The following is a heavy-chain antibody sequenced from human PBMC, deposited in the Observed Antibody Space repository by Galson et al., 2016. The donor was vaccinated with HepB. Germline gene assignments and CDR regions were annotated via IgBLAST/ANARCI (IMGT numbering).Heavy chain of an antibody. J-gene: IGHJ3*02. D-gene: IGHD2-15*01. Sequence: SLRLSCAASGFTFSDYFMTWIRQAPGKGLEWLAYIANNGGTRYYADSVQGRFTIPRDNANNSLYLHMDRLRAEDTAVYFCARDGCLRGSCGYFDIWGQGTMVSISS. CDR1: GFTFSDYF. CDR2: IANNGGTR. CDR3: ARDGCLRGSCGYFDI. V-gene: IGHV3-11*01.